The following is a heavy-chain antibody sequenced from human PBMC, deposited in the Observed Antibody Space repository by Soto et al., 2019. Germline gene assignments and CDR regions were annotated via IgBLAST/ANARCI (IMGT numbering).Heavy chain of an antibody. CDR1: GYTFTSFG. D-gene: IGHD6-6*01. J-gene: IGHJ6*02. CDR3: ARDKPQQIVGYNYYYGMDV. V-gene: IGHV1-18*04. CDR2: ISGYNGDT. Sequence: QLHLVQSGAEVKKPGASVKVSCTASGYTFTSFGVSWVRQVPGQGLEWMGWISGYNGDTDYAQKFQGRVTMTTDRYTSTAYMEGRSLRSDDRAVYYCARDKPQQIVGYNYYYGMDVWGQGTTVTVSS.